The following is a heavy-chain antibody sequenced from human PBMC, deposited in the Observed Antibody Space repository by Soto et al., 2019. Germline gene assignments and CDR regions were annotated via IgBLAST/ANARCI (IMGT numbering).Heavy chain of an antibody. Sequence: GGSLRLSCAASGFTFSSYAMSWVRQAPGKGLEWVSAISGSGGSTYYADSVKGRFTISRDNSKNTLYLQMNSLRAEDTAVYYCAKCLPYYDILTGYYRGPYYYYYGMDVWGQGTTVTVSS. CDR2: ISGSGGST. D-gene: IGHD3-9*01. V-gene: IGHV3-23*01. J-gene: IGHJ6*02. CDR1: GFTFSSYA. CDR3: AKCLPYYDILTGYYRGPYYYYYGMDV.